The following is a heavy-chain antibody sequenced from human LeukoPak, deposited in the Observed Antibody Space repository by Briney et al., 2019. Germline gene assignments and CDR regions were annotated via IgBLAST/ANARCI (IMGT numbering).Heavy chain of an antibody. J-gene: IGHJ6*02. Sequence: GGSLRLSCAASGFTFSSYAMHWVCQAPGKGLEWVAVISYDGSNKYYADSVKGRFTISRDNSKNTLYLRMNSLRAEDTAVYYCARDRQLWLPASYGMDVWGQGTTVTVSS. CDR1: GFTFSSYA. D-gene: IGHD5-18*01. V-gene: IGHV3-30*04. CDR3: ARDRQLWLPASYGMDV. CDR2: ISYDGSNK.